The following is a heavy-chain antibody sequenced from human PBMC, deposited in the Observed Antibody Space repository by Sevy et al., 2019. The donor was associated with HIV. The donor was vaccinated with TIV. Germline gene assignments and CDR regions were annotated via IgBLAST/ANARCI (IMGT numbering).Heavy chain of an antibody. D-gene: IGHD3-10*01. CDR1: GYTFISYG. CDR2: ISGDNGNT. Sequence: ASVKVSCKASGYTFISYGISWVRQAPGQGLEWMGWISGDNGNTISAQNLQGRVTMSTDTSTSTAYMELRSLRSDDTAVYYCARTSSYGSGNYFDYWGQGTLVTVSS. V-gene: IGHV1-18*01. CDR3: ARTSSYGSGNYFDY. J-gene: IGHJ4*02.